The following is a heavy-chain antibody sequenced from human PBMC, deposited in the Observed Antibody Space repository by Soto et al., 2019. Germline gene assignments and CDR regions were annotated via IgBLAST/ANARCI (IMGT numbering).Heavy chain of an antibody. CDR1: GDSIGTYN. J-gene: IGHJ6*02. V-gene: IGHV4-59*08. CDR3: VRQGIGALHGLVDV. CDR2: IYSNGGT. Sequence: QVQLQASGPGLAKPSDTLSLTCTVSGDSIGTYNWGWIRQPPGKRLEWIGYIYSNGGTSYNPALKSRVTISADTSTKQFSLRLSSVTAADTAVYYCVRQGIGALHGLVDVWGQGTTVTVSS. D-gene: IGHD1-26*01.